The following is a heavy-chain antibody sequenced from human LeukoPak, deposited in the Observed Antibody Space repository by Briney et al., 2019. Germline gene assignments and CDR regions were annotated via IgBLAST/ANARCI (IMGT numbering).Heavy chain of an antibody. Sequence: GRSLRLSCAASGFTFSNYGMHWVRQAPGKGLEWVAVIWFDGINRYYADSVKGRFTISRDNSKNTLYLQMNSLRAEDTAVYYCARDTALRYFDWLFPLEYWGQGTLVTVSS. D-gene: IGHD3-9*01. CDR2: IWFDGINR. V-gene: IGHV3-33*01. J-gene: IGHJ4*02. CDR3: ARDTALRYFDWLFPLEY. CDR1: GFTFSNYG.